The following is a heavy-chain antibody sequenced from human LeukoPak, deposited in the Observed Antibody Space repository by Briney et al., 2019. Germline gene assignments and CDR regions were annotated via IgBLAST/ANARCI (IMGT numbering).Heavy chain of an antibody. V-gene: IGHV3-23*01. Sequence: GGSLRLSCAASGFTVSSNSMSWVRQAPGKGLEWVSAITASGGNTYYADSVKVRFTISRDNSKNTLYLQVNSLRAEDTAVYYCAKGNGYSYGRYYFDYWGQGTLVTVSS. J-gene: IGHJ4*02. CDR2: ITASGGNT. CDR3: AKGNGYSYGRYYFDY. D-gene: IGHD5-18*01. CDR1: GFTVSSNS.